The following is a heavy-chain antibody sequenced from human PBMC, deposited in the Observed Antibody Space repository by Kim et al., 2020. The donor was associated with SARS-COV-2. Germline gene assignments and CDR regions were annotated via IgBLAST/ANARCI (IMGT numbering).Heavy chain of an antibody. CDR3: AKDLSSYTCHDAFDI. J-gene: IGHJ3*02. V-gene: IGHV3-30*02. Sequence: SVMGRFTISQDNPKHTLYLQMNSIRAEDTAVYYCAKDLSSYTCHDAFDIWGQGTMVTVSS. D-gene: IGHD3-10*02.